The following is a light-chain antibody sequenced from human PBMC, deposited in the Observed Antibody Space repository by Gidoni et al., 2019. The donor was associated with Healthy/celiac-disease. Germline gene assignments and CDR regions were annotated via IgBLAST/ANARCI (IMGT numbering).Light chain of an antibody. Sequence: QSALTQPASVSGSPAQSITISCTGTSSDVGGYNYVSWYQQHPGKAPKLMIYEVSNRPSGVSNRFSGSKSGNTASLTISGLQAEDEADYYCSSYTSSSTLGVVFGGGTKLTVL. CDR1: SSDVGGYNY. CDR2: EVS. V-gene: IGLV2-14*01. CDR3: SSYTSSSTLGVV. J-gene: IGLJ2*01.